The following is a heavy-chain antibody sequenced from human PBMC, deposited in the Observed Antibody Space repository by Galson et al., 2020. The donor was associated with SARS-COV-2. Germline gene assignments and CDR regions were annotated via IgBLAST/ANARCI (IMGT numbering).Heavy chain of an antibody. CDR3: ATSGLLFRTGWFDP. V-gene: IGHV1-24*01. CDR1: GYTLTELS. CDR2: FDPEAGET. Sequence: ASVKVSCKVSGYTLTELSMHWVRQAPGKGLEWMGGFDPEAGETIYAQKFQGRVTMTEDTSTDTAYMELSSLRSEDTAVYYCATSGLLFRTGWFDPWGQGTLVTVSS. D-gene: IGHD2-21*02. J-gene: IGHJ5*02.